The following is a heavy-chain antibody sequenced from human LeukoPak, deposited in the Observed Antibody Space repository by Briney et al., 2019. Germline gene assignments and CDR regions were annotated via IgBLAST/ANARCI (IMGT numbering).Heavy chain of an antibody. CDR3: AKVLDYYYYGMDV. Sequence: PGASLRLCCAASGFTFSNYAMNWVRQAPGKGLEWVSATSGSGGSTYYADSVKGRFTISRDNSKNTVYLQMNSLRAEDTAVYYCAKVLDYYYYGMDVWGQGTTVTVSS. CDR2: TSGSGGST. V-gene: IGHV3-23*01. CDR1: GFTFSNYA. J-gene: IGHJ6*02.